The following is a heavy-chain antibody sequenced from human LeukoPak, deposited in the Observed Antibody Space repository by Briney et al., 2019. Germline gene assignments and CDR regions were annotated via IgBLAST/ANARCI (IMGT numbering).Heavy chain of an antibody. D-gene: IGHD4-23*01. V-gene: IGHV3-13*01. Sequence: GGSLRLSCAAPGFTFSSYDMYWVRQATGKGLEWVSAIGTAGDTYYPGSVKGRFTISRENAKNSLYLQMNSLRAEDTAVYYCARDRATVDAFDIWGQGTMVTVSS. CDR1: GFTFSSYD. CDR2: IGTAGDT. J-gene: IGHJ3*02. CDR3: ARDRATVDAFDI.